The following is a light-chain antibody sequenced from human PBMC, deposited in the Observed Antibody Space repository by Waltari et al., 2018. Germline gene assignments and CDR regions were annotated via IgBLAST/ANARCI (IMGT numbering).Light chain of an antibody. CDR2: QST. J-gene: IGLJ2*01. CDR1: TMGDTF. CDR3: QAWDTITGGV. Sequence: SYELTQPPSVSVSPGQTASITCSGHTMGDTFACWYQQKPGQSPVLVIYQSTKRPSGIPERFSGSNSGNTATLTISGTQAMDEADYYCQAWDTITGGVFGGGTKLTVL. V-gene: IGLV3-1*01.